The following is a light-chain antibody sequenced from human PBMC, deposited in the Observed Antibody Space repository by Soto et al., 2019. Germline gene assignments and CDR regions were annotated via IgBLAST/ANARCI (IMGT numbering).Light chain of an antibody. Sequence: EIVVTLSPSTLSLSTGERATLSCRASQSVSSYLALYQQKPGQAPRLLIYDASNRATGIPARFSGSGSGTDFTLTISSLEPEDFAVYYCQQRSNWPPTFGQGTDWRL. CDR1: QSVSSY. J-gene: IGKJ5*01. CDR3: QQRSNWPPT. V-gene: IGKV3-11*01. CDR2: DAS.